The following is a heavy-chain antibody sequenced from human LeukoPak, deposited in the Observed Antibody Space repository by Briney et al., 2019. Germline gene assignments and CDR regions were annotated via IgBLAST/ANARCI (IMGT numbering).Heavy chain of an antibody. V-gene: IGHV4-59*01. D-gene: IGHD7-27*01. CDR2: IYYSGST. CDR3: ARDPVTGDRAAFDI. CDR1: GGSISSYY. Sequence: SETLSLTCTVSGGSISSYYWSWIRQPPGKGLEWIGYIYYSGSTNYNPSLKSRVTISVDTSKNQFSPKLSSATAADTAVYYCARDPVTGDRAAFDIWGQGTMVTVSS. J-gene: IGHJ3*02.